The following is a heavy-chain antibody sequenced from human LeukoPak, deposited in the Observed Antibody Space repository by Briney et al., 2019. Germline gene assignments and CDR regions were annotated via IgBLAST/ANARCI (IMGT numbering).Heavy chain of an antibody. Sequence: ASVKVSCKASGYTFTGYYMHWVRQAPGQGLEWMGWINPNSGGTNFAQKFQGRVTMTRDTAISTAYMELSRLRSDDTAVYYCAREVFGATMIDYWGQGTLVTVSS. CDR2: INPNSGGT. CDR1: GYTFTGYY. CDR3: AREVFGATMIDY. D-gene: IGHD1-26*01. V-gene: IGHV1-2*02. J-gene: IGHJ4*02.